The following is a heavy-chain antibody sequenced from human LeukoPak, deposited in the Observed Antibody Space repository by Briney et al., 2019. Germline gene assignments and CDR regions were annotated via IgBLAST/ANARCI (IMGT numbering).Heavy chain of an antibody. V-gene: IGHV4-61*10. CDR3: ARSSGSSSWYGLY. J-gene: IGHJ4*02. Sequence: SETLSLTCTVSGGSISSGSYYWSWIRQPAGKGLEWIGYIYYSGSTNYNPSLMSRVTISVDTSKNQFSLKLSSVTAADTAVYYCARSSGSSSWYGLYWGQGTLVTVSS. CDR2: IYYSGST. D-gene: IGHD6-13*01. CDR1: GGSISSGSYY.